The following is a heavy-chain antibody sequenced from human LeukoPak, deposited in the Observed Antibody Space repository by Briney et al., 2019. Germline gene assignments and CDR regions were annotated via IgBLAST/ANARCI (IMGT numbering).Heavy chain of an antibody. CDR3: AKRGAEVGATVAPGDY. D-gene: IGHD1-26*01. Sequence: QSGGSLRLSCAASGFTFSSYAMSWVRQAPGKGLEWVSAISGSGGSTYYADSVKGRFTISRDNSKNTLYLQMNSLRAEDTAVYYCAKRGAEVGATVAPGDYWGQGTLLTVSS. V-gene: IGHV3-23*01. CDR2: ISGSGGST. J-gene: IGHJ4*02. CDR1: GFTFSSYA.